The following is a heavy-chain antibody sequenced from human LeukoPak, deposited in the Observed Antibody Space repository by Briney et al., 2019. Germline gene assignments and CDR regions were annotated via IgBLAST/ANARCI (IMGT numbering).Heavy chain of an antibody. J-gene: IGHJ4*02. CDR2: IYHSGST. D-gene: IGHD3-22*01. CDR3: AREQYYYDSSGYLY. V-gene: IGHV4-39*07. CDR1: GGSISTFNYY. Sequence: PSETLSLTCTVSGGSISTFNYYWGWIRQPPGKGLEWIGEIYHSGSTNYNPSLKSRVTISVDKSKNQFSLKLSSVTAADTAVYYCAREQYYYDSSGYLYWGQGTLVTVSS.